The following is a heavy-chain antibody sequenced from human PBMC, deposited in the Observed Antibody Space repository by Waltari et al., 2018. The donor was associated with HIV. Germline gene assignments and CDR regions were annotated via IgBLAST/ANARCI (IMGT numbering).Heavy chain of an antibody. Sequence: EVQLVESGGGLVQPGGSLRLSCAASGFTFSSYWMSWVRQAPGEGLEWVVNINEDGSETYFVDSVKGRFTISRDNAKNSLYLQMNSLRVEDTAVYYCARDGSGTYRYYFDSWGLGTLVTVSS. J-gene: IGHJ4*02. CDR2: INEDGSET. D-gene: IGHD3-10*01. CDR3: ARDGSGTYRYYFDS. V-gene: IGHV3-7*01. CDR1: GFTFSSYW.